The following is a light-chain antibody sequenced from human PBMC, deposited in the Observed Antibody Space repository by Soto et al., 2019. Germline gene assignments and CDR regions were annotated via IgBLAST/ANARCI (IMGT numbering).Light chain of an antibody. Sequence: EVVLTQSRAVVSLSPGERATLSCRASQSVSVNLGWYQQKPGQAPRPLIYSASDRAPGIPARFSGSGSGTDFTLTISSLEPEDFAVYYCQERNRWPRGTFGAGTKVDIK. J-gene: IGKJ4*01. CDR3: QERNRWPRGT. V-gene: IGKV3-11*01. CDR2: SAS. CDR1: QSVSVN.